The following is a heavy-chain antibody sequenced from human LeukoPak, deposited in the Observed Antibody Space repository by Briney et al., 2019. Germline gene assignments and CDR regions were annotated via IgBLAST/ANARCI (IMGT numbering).Heavy chain of an antibody. CDR3: ARGAGYYDSSGYFHSGWFDP. CDR1: GYTFTGYY. D-gene: IGHD3-22*01. CDR2: MNPNSGST. V-gene: IGHV1-8*02. J-gene: IGHJ5*02. Sequence: GASVKVSCKASGYTFTGYYMHWVRQATGQGLEWMGWMNPNSGSTGYAQKFQGRVTMTRNTSISTAYMELSSLRSEDTAVYYCARGAGYYDSSGYFHSGWFDPWGQGTLVTVSS.